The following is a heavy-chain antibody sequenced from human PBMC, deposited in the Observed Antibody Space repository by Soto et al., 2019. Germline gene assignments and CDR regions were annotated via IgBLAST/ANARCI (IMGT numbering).Heavy chain of an antibody. CDR3: ARDTPFARNLPGHSGDV. Sequence: QVQLVQSGAEVKKPGASVKVSCKASGYTFTSYGISWVRQTPGQGLEWMGWISAYNGNTNYAQKLQGRVTMTTDTSTSTAYMELRSLRSDDTAVYYCARDTPFARNLPGHSGDVWGQGTTVTVSS. D-gene: IGHD3-10*01. J-gene: IGHJ6*02. CDR2: ISAYNGNT. CDR1: GYTFTSYG. V-gene: IGHV1-18*04.